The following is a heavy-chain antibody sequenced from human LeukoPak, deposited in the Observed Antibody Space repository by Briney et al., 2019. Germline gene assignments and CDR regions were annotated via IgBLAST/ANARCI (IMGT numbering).Heavy chain of an antibody. CDR3: ARGTYYYDSSGYPQDAFDI. Sequence: ASVKVSCKASGYTFTSYDINWVRQATGQGLEWMGWMNPNSGNTGYAQKFQGRVTITRNTSISTAYMELSSLRSEDTAVYYCARGTYYYDSSGYPQDAFDIWGQGTMVTVSS. V-gene: IGHV1-8*03. J-gene: IGHJ3*02. CDR2: MNPNSGNT. CDR1: GYTFTSYD. D-gene: IGHD3-22*01.